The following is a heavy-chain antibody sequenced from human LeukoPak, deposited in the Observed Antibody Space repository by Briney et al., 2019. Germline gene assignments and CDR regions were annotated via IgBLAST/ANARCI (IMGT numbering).Heavy chain of an antibody. CDR3: ARVKDSSGYPYYFDY. D-gene: IGHD3-22*01. CDR1: GFTFSSYW. CDR2: IKQDGSEK. J-gene: IGHJ4*02. Sequence: PGGSLRLSCAASGFTFSSYWMSWVRQAPGKGLEWVANIKQDGSEKYYVDSVKGRFTISRDNAKNSLYLQMNSLRAEDTAVYYCARVKDSSGYPYYFDYWGQGTLVTAYS. V-gene: IGHV3-7*02.